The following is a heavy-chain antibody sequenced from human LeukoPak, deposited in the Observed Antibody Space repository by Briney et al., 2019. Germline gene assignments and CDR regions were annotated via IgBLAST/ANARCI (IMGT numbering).Heavy chain of an antibody. CDR3: ARRATEIAAARDNWFDP. D-gene: IGHD6-13*01. CDR1: GGTFSSYA. Sequence: SVKVSCKASGGTFSSYAISWVRQAPGQGLEWMGGIIPIFGTANYAQKFQGRVTITTDESTSTAYMELSSLRSEDTAVYYCARRATEIAAARDNWFDPWGQGTLVTVSS. J-gene: IGHJ5*02. V-gene: IGHV1-69*05. CDR2: IIPIFGTA.